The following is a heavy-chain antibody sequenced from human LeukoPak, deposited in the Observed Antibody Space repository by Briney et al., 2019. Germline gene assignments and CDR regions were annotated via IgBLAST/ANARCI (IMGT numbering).Heavy chain of an antibody. J-gene: IGHJ4*02. V-gene: IGHV4-34*01. CDR3: ARVKPGYQLLRIGGPFDY. CDR2: INHSGST. D-gene: IGHD2-2*01. CDR1: GGSFSGYY. Sequence: PSETLSLTCAVYGGSFSGYYWSWIRQPPGKGLEWIGEINHSGSTNYNPSLKSRVTISVDTSKNQFSLKLSSVTAADTAVYYCARVKPGYQLLRIGGPFDYWGQGTLVTVSS.